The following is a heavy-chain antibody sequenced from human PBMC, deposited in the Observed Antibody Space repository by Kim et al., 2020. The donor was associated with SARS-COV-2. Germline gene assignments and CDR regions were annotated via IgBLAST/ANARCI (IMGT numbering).Heavy chain of an antibody. CDR1: GGSFSGYY. V-gene: IGHV4-34*01. J-gene: IGHJ6*02. CDR2: INHSGST. D-gene: IGHD2-2*02. Sequence: SGTLSLTCAVYGGSFSGYYWSWIRQPPGKGLEWIGEINHSGSTNYNPSLKSRVTISVDTSKNQFSLKLSSVTAADTAVYYCARAPNGHMSLYSAYGMDVWGQGTTVTVSS. CDR3: ARAPNGHMSLYSAYGMDV.